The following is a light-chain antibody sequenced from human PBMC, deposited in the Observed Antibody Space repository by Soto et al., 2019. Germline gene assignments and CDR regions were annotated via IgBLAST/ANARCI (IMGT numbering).Light chain of an antibody. J-gene: IGLJ2*01. CDR3: AAWDDSLNGPV. CDR1: SSNIGAGYA. CDR2: GNN. Sequence: QSVLTQPPSVSGAPGQRVTISCTGSSSNIGAGYAVHWYQQLPGTAPKLLIHGNNNRPSGVPDRFSGSKSGTSASLAITGLQAEDEADYYCAAWDDSLNGPVFGGGTKLTVL. V-gene: IGLV1-40*01.